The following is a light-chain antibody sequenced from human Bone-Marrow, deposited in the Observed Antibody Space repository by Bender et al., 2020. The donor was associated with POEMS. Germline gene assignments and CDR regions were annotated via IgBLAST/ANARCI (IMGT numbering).Light chain of an antibody. Sequence: QSALPQPASVSGSPGQSVTISCTGTSSDVGSSDLVSWYQQYPGKAPKLIIYEGNRRPSGVSSRFSGSKSGNTASLTISFLEAEDEADYYCCSFAGRSTWIFGGGTKLTV. CDR3: CSFAGRSTWI. CDR2: EGN. CDR1: SSDVGSSDL. V-gene: IGLV2-23*01. J-gene: IGLJ2*01.